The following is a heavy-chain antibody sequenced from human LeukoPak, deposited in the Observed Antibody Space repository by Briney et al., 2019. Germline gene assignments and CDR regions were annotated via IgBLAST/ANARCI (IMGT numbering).Heavy chain of an antibody. V-gene: IGHV3-30*03. J-gene: IGHJ4*02. D-gene: IGHD4-17*01. CDR2: VASDGRNK. CDR3: ARGPLHGAFDY. Sequence: GGSLRLSCAASGFIFSTSDMHWLRQAPGKGLGWVAHVASDGRNKYYADSVQGRSTGSRDNSKNTVYLQMNSLRADDTAVYYCARGPLHGAFDYWGQGTLVTVSS. CDR1: GFIFSTSD.